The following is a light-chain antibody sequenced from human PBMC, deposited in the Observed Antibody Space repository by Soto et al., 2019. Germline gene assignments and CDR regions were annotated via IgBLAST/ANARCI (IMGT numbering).Light chain of an antibody. CDR1: TFDVGGYDY. V-gene: IGLV2-14*03. J-gene: IGLJ1*01. CDR2: DVG. Sequence: QSALTQPASVSGSPGQSISISCTGDTFDVGGYDYVSWYQQHPGKAPKLMVFDVGNRPPGVSSRFSGSKSGNTASLTISGLQAEDDADYFYSPYTSRDTQAYVFGTGTKVTVL. CDR3: SPYTSRDTQAYV.